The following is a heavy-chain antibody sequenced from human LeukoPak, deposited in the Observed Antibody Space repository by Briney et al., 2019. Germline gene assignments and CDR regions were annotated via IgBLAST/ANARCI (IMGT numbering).Heavy chain of an antibody. D-gene: IGHD2-2*01. CDR3: ARDILAICSSTSCHSFDY. Sequence: GGSLRLSCAASGFTFSSYGMHWVRQAPGKGLEWVAVISYDGGNKYYADSVKGRFTISRDNSKNTLYLQMNSLRAEDTAVYYCARDILAICSSTSCHSFDYWGQGTLVTVSS. CDR2: ISYDGGNK. V-gene: IGHV3-30*03. J-gene: IGHJ4*02. CDR1: GFTFSSYG.